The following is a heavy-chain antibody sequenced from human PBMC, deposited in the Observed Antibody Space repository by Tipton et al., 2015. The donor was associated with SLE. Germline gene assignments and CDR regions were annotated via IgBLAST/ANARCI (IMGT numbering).Heavy chain of an antibody. CDR2: INQSGTT. D-gene: IGHD5-12*01. J-gene: IGHJ6*03. Sequence: TLSLTCAIYGGSFNNYYWSWIRQSPEKGLEWIGEINQSGTTNYNPSLKSRVTISVDTSNNQFSLNVNSVTAADTAVYYCARVKWLRLTLDFYYFMDVWGKGTVVTVS. CDR1: GGSFNNYY. CDR3: ARVKWLRLTLDFYYFMDV. V-gene: IGHV4-34*01.